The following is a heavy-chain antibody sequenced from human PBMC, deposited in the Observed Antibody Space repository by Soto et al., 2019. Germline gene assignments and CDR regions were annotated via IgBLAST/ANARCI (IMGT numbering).Heavy chain of an antibody. CDR3: AREQAVAGPTASAYFDY. Sequence: ASVKVSCKASGYTFTSYYMHWVRQAPGQGLEWMGIINPSGGSTSYAQKFQGRVTMTRDTSTSTVYMELSSLRSEDAAVYYCAREQAVAGPTASAYFDYWGQGTLVTVSS. V-gene: IGHV1-46*03. J-gene: IGHJ4*02. CDR2: INPSGGST. CDR1: GYTFTSYY. D-gene: IGHD6-19*01.